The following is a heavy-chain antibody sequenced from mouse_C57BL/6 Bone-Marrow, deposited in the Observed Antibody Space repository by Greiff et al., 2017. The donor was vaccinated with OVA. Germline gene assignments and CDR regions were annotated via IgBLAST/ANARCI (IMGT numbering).Heavy chain of an antibody. CDR3: ARRYDGSSYWYFDV. V-gene: IGHV1-52*01. D-gene: IGHD1-1*01. CDR2: IDPSDSET. Sequence: VKLQQPGAELVRPGSSVKLSCKASGYTFTSYWMQWVKQRPIQGLEWIGNIDPSDSETNYNQKFKDKATLTVDKSSSTAYMQLSSLTSEDSAVYYCARRYDGSSYWYFDVWGTGTTVTVSS. J-gene: IGHJ1*03. CDR1: GYTFTSYW.